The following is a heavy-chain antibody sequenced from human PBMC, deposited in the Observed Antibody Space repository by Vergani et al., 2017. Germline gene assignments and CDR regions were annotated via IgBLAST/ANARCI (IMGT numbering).Heavy chain of an antibody. J-gene: IGHJ6*03. V-gene: IGHV2-5*01. D-gene: IGHD5-24*01. CDR2: IYWNDDK. Sequence: QIPLKESGPTLVKPTQTLTLTCTFSGFSLSTSGVGVGWIRQPPGKALEWLALIYWNDDKRYSPSLKSRLTITKDTSKNQVVLTRTNMDPVDTATYYCAHTSGRGLQGGRYYYYYMDVWGKGTTVTVSS. CDR1: GFSLSTSGVG. CDR3: AHTSGRGLQGGRYYYYYMDV.